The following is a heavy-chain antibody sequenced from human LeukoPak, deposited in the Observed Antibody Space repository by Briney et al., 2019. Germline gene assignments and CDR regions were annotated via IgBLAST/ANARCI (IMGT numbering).Heavy chain of an antibody. Sequence: GSSVKVACKASGGTFSSYAISWVRQAPGQGLEWMGGIIPIFGTANYAQKFQGRVTITADESTTTAYMELSSLRSEDTAVYYCAAGYCSSTSCYRPGVFDIWGQGTMVTVSS. CDR2: IIPIFGTA. CDR1: GGTFSSYA. J-gene: IGHJ3*02. V-gene: IGHV1-69*01. D-gene: IGHD2-2*01. CDR3: AAGYCSSTSCYRPGVFDI.